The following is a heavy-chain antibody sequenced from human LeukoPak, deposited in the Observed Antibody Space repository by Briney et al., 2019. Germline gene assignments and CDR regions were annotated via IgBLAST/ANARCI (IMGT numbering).Heavy chain of an antibody. Sequence: GESLKISCKGSGYSFSIYWIGWVRQMPGKGLEWMGIIYPGDSDTRYSPSFQGQVTISADKSISTAYLQWSSLKASDTAMYYCARRGYRSGANAFDIWGQGTMVPVSS. CDR3: ARRGYRSGANAFDI. J-gene: IGHJ3*02. CDR2: IYPGDSDT. V-gene: IGHV5-51*01. CDR1: GYSFSIYW. D-gene: IGHD6-19*01.